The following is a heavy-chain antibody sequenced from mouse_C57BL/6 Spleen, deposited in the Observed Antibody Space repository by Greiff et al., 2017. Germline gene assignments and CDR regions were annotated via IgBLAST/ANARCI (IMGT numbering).Heavy chain of an antibody. J-gene: IGHJ2*01. Sequence: QVQLQQSGAELARPGASVKMSCKASGYTFTSYTMHWVKQRPGQGLEWIGYINPSSGYTKYNLKFKDKATLTADKSSSTAYMQLSSLTSEDSAVYYCARLGDTRGYFDYWGQGTTLTVSS. CDR3: ARLGDTRGYFDY. CDR1: GYTFTSYT. D-gene: IGHD3-3*01. V-gene: IGHV1-4*01. CDR2: INPSSGYT.